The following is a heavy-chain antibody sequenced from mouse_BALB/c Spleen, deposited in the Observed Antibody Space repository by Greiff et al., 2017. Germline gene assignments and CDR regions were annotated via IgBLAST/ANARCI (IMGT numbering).Heavy chain of an antibody. V-gene: IGHV5-9-3*01. CDR1: GFTFSSYA. CDR3: ARQLGLSWFAY. D-gene: IGHD3-1*01. CDR2: ISSGGSYT. J-gene: IGHJ3*01. Sequence: EVKLVESGGGLVKPGGSLKLSCAASGFTFSSYAMSWVRQTPEKRLEWVATISSGGSYTYYPDSVKGRFTISRDNAKNTLYLQMSSLRSEDTAMYYCARQLGLSWFAYWGQGTLVTVSA.